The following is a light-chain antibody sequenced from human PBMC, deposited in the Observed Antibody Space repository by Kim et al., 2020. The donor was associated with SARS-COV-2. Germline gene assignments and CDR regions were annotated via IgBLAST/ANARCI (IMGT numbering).Light chain of an antibody. Sequence: EIVLTQSPGTLSLSPGERATLSCRASQSVSSGYLAWYRQKPGQAPRLPIYGASTRATGIPDRFSATGSGTDFTLTISRLEPEDFAVYYCQQYYSSPLTFGGGTKVDIK. V-gene: IGKV3-20*01. CDR2: GAS. CDR1: QSVSSGY. J-gene: IGKJ4*01. CDR3: QQYYSSPLT.